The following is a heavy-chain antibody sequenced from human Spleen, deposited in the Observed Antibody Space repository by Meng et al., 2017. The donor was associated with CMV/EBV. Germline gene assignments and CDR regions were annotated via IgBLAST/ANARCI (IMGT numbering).Heavy chain of an antibody. CDR3: ARGRTYCSSTSCPGNWFDP. D-gene: IGHD2-2*01. CDR2: LYDNGDT. V-gene: IGHV4-39*01. J-gene: IGHJ5*02. Sequence: SETLSLTCSVSGGSISTSSFYWAWIRQPPGKGLEWIGTLYDNGDTYYSSSLKSRVTISVDTSKNQFSLRLSSVSAADTAVYYCARGRTYCSSTSCPGNWFDPWGQGTLVTVSS. CDR1: GGSISTSSFY.